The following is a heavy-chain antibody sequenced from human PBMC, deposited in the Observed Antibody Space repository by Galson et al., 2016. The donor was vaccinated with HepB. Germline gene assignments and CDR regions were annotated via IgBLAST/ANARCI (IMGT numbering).Heavy chain of an antibody. Sequence: SLRLSCAASGFTVTNNYMSWVRQAPGKGLEWVSILYDSGSPYYADSVKGRFTISRDNSKNTLYLQMNSLRAEDTAVYYCARVLGVRGSIDAFDLWGQGTMVTVSS. D-gene: IGHD3-10*01. CDR3: ARVLGVRGSIDAFDL. J-gene: IGHJ3*01. CDR2: LYDSGSP. V-gene: IGHV3-66*01. CDR1: GFTVTNNY.